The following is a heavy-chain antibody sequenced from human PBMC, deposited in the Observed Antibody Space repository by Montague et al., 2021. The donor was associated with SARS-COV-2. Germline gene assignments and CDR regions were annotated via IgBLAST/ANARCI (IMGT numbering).Heavy chain of an antibody. J-gene: IGHJ4*02. CDR3: ARMTVAGIPFDY. CDR1: GFSLSTSGMC. D-gene: IGHD6-19*01. V-gene: IGHV2-70*11. CDR2: IDWDDDK. Sequence: PALVKPTQTPTLTCTFSGFSLSTSGMCVSWIRQPPGKALEWLARIDWDDDKYYSTSLKTRLTISKDTSKNQVVLTTTNMDPVDTATYYCARMTVAGIPFDYWGQGTLVTVSS.